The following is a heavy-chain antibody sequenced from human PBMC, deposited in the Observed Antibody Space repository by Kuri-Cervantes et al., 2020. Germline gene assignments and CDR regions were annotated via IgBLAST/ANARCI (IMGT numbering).Heavy chain of an antibody. CDR3: ARGVIWLNADCFDY. D-gene: IGHD3-10*01. J-gene: IGHJ4*02. CDR1: GFTFSSYG. V-gene: IGHV3-30*02. CDR2: IRYDGSNK. Sequence: GGSLRLSCAASGFTFSSYGMHWVRQAPGKGLEWVAFIRYDGSNKYYADSVKGRFTISRDNSKNTLYLQMNSLRAEDTAVYYCARGVIWLNADCFDYWGQGTLVTVSS.